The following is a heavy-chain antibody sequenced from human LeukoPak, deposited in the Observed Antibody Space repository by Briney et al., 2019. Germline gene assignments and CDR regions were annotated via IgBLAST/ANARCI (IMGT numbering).Heavy chain of an antibody. CDR1: GYTFITYE. V-gene: IGHV1-18*01. CDR2: ISAYNGNT. D-gene: IGHD6-19*01. J-gene: IGHJ6*02. CDR3: ARVGYSSGWFDYYYGMDV. Sequence: ASVKVSCKASGYTFITYEINWVRQAPGQGLEWMGWISAYNGNTNYAQKLQGRATMTTDTSTSTAYMELRSLRSDDTAVYYCARVGYSSGWFDYYYGMDVWGQGTTVTVSS.